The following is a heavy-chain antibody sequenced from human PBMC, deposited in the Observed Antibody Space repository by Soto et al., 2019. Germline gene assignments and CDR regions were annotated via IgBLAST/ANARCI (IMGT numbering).Heavy chain of an antibody. J-gene: IGHJ6*02. D-gene: IGHD3-9*01. V-gene: IGHV3-73*01. CDR2: IRSKANSYAT. Sequence: GGSLRLSCAASGFTFSGSAMHWVRQASGKGLEWVGRIRSKANSYATAYAASVKGRFTISRDDSKNTAYLQMNSLKTEDTAVYYCTRLVLRYSLYYGMDVWGQGTTVTVSS. CDR3: TRLVLRYSLYYGMDV. CDR1: GFTFSGSA.